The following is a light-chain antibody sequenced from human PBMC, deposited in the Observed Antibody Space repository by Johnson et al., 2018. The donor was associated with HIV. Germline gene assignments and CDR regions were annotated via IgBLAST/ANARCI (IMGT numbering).Light chain of an antibody. CDR3: GTWDSSLSVYV. J-gene: IGLJ1*01. CDR1: TSNIGSNY. CDR2: DRN. Sequence: QSVLTQPPSVSAAPGQKVTISCSGSTSNIGSNYVSWYQHLPGIAPKLLVYDRNKRPSGITDRFSGSKSGTSATLGITGLQTGDEADYYCGTWDSSLSVYVFGTGTKVTGL. V-gene: IGLV1-51*01.